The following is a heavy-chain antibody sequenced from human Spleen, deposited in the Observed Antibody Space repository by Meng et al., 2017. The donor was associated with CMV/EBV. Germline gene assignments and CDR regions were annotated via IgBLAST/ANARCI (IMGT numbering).Heavy chain of an antibody. CDR2: IYHDGRT. CDR1: GLTVSHDY. Sequence: VQLVESGGAFVQPGGSVRLSCAVSGLTVSHDYMSWVRQAPGKGMEWVSVIYHDGRTYYADSVKGRFTMSRDNSKNTVHLQMNSLRVEDTAVYYCARHDWFDPWGQGTLVTVSS. J-gene: IGHJ5*02. V-gene: IGHV3-66*04. CDR3: ARHDWFDP.